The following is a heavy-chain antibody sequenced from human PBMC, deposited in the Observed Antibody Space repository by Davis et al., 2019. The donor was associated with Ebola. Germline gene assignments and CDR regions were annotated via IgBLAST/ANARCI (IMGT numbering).Heavy chain of an antibody. CDR3: ARDSTVTTLGYYYGMDV. D-gene: IGHD4-11*01. CDR1: GFTFTSSA. J-gene: IGHJ6*02. V-gene: IGHV1-58*02. CDR2: IVVGSGNT. Sequence: AASVKVSCKASGFTFTSSAIQWVRQARGQRLEWIGWIVVGSGNTNYAQKFQGRVTITRDTSASTAYMELSSLRSEDTAVYYCARDSTVTTLGYYYGMDVWGQGTTVTVSS.